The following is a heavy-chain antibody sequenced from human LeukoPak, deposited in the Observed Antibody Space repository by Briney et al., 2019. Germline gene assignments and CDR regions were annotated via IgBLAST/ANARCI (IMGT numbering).Heavy chain of an antibody. J-gene: IGHJ6*04. CDR3: ARDQSGYYGSGCYGMDV. CDR2: IYYSGST. V-gene: IGHV4-31*03. CDR1: GGSISSGGYY. D-gene: IGHD3-10*01. Sequence: PSETLSLTCTVSGGSISSGGYYWSWIRQHPGKGLEWIGYIYYSGSTYYNPSLKSRVTISVDTSKNQFSLKLSSVTAADTAVYYCARDQSGYYGSGCYGMDVWGKGTTVTVSS.